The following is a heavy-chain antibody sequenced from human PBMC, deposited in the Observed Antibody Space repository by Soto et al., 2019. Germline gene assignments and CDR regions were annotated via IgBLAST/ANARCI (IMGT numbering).Heavy chain of an antibody. CDR3: AHRRLVDTAMVTYFDY. CDR1: GFSLSTSGVG. CDR2: IYWNDDK. Sequence: SGPTLVNPTQPLTLTCTFSGFSLSTSGVGVGWIRQPPGKALEWLALIYWNDDKRYSPSLKSRLTITKDTSKNQVVLTMTNMDPVDTATYYCAHRRLVDTAMVTYFDYWGQGTPVPVCS. D-gene: IGHD5-18*01. J-gene: IGHJ4*02. V-gene: IGHV2-5*01.